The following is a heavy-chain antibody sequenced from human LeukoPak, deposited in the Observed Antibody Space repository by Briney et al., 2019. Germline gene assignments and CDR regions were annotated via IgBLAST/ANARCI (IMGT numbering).Heavy chain of an antibody. D-gene: IGHD3-10*01. CDR1: GFTFSSYG. J-gene: IGHJ4*02. V-gene: IGHV3-33*06. CDR2: IWYDGSNK. Sequence: GGSLRLSXAASGFTFSSYGMHWIRQARGKGLEWVAVIWYDGSNKYYADSVKGRFTISRDNSKNTLYLQMNSLRAEDTTVYYCAKNGLGPSYWGQGTLVTVSS. CDR3: AKNGLGPSY.